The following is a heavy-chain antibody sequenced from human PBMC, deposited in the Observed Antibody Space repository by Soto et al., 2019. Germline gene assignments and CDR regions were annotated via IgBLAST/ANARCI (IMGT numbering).Heavy chain of an antibody. CDR3: ASAFIAENAFDI. CDR1: GGTFSSYT. D-gene: IGHD6-13*01. Sequence: QVQLVQSGAEVKKPGSSVKVSCKASGGTFSSYTISWVRQAPGQGLEWMGRIIPILGIANYAQKFQGRVTITADKSTSTAYMELSSLRSEDTAVSYCASAFIAENAFDIWGQGTMVTVSS. J-gene: IGHJ3*02. V-gene: IGHV1-69*02. CDR2: IIPILGIA.